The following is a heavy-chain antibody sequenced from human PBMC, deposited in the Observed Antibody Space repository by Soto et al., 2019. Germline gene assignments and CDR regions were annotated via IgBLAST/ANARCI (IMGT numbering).Heavy chain of an antibody. CDR3: ATAVAGHYYGMDV. Sequence: ASVKVSCKASGGTFSSYAISWVRQAPGQGLEWMGGIIPIFGTADYAQKFQGRVTITADESTSTDYMELSSLRSEDTAVYYCATAVAGHYYGMDVWGQGTTVTVSS. V-gene: IGHV1-69*13. D-gene: IGHD6-19*01. J-gene: IGHJ6*02. CDR2: IIPIFGTA. CDR1: GGTFSSYA.